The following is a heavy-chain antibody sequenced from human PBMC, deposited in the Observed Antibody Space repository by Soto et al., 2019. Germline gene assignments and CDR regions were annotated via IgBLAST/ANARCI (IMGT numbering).Heavy chain of an antibody. CDR1: GVSISSGGYS. CDR2: IYHSGST. CDR3: ARHFSVDYFDY. J-gene: IGHJ4*02. Sequence: PSETLSLTCTVSGVSISSGGYSWGWIRQPPGKGLEWIGYIYHSGSTYYNPSLKSRVTISVDRSKNQFSLKLSSVTAADTAVYYCARHFSVDYFDYWGQGALVTVSS. V-gene: IGHV4-30-2*01.